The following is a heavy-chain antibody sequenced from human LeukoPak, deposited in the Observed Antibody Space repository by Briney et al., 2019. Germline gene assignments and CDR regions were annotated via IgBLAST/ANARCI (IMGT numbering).Heavy chain of an antibody. D-gene: IGHD6-19*01. CDR2: ISYDGSNK. V-gene: IGHV3-30-3*01. Sequence: GGSLRLSCAASGFTFSSYAMHWVRQAPGKGLEWVAVISYDGSNKYYADSVKGRFTTSRDNSKNTLYLQMNSLRAEDTAVYYCAMDSGLDYWGQGTLVTVSS. J-gene: IGHJ4*02. CDR1: GFTFSSYA. CDR3: AMDSGLDY.